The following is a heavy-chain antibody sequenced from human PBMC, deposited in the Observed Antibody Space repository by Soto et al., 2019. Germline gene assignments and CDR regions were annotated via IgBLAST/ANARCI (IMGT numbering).Heavy chain of an antibody. CDR2: INHSGST. CDR1: SGSFSAYY. J-gene: IGHJ6*02. D-gene: IGHD2-21*01. Sequence: SETLSLTCAVSSGSFSAYYWSWIRQAPGKGLEWVGEINHSGSTNYKPSLKSRVTISVDTSKNHFSLKLSSVTAADTAVYFCAGVRDPYGMDVWGQGTTVTVSS. CDR3: AGVRDPYGMDV. V-gene: IGHV4-34*01.